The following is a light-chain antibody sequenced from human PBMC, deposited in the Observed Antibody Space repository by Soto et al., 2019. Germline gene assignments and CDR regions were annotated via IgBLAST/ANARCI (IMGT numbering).Light chain of an antibody. CDR2: AAS. V-gene: IGKV1-39*01. CDR3: QQTYSSPLVT. Sequence: DIQMTQSPSSLSASVGDRVTITCRASQRISTYLNWYQQKPGKAPKLLIHAASSLQSGVPSRFSGGGSGTDLTLTINSLQPEDFANYYSQQTYSSPLVTFGPGTKVDI. J-gene: IGKJ3*01. CDR1: QRISTY.